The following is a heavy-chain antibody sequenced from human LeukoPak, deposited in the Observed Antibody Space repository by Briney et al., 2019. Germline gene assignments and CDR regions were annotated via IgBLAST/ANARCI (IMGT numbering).Heavy chain of an antibody. D-gene: IGHD3-22*01. J-gene: IGHJ4*02. CDR3: AKAVVYDGNANYFDY. CDR1: VFTFTSHA. CDR2: MSGTGGSA. Sequence: PGGSLRLSCAASVFTFTSHAMSWVRQAPGKGLEWVSGMSGTGGSAYYADSVKGRFTISRDNSKNTLYLQMNSLRAEDTAVCYCAKAVVYDGNANYFDYWGQGTLVTVSS. V-gene: IGHV3-23*01.